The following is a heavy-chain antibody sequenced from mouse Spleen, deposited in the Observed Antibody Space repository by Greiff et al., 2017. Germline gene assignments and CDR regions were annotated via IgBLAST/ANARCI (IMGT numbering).Heavy chain of an antibody. J-gene: IGHJ4*01. Sequence: VKLMESGAELVRPGSSVKISCKASGYAFSSYWMNWVKQRPGQGLEWIGQIYPGDGDTNYNGKLKGKATMTADKSSSTAYMQLSSLTSEDSAVYFCSRYLGYDGGYAMDYWGQGTSVTVSS. CDR1: GYAFSSYW. V-gene: IGHV1-80*01. CDR2: IYPGDGDT. CDR3: SRYLGYDGGYAMDY. D-gene: IGHD2-2*01.